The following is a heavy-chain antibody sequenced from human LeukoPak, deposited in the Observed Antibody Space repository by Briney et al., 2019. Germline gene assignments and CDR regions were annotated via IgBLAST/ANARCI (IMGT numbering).Heavy chain of an antibody. V-gene: IGHV1-18*01. J-gene: IGHJ4*02. Sequence: EASVKVSCKASGYTFTSYGISWVRQAPGQGLEWMGWISAYNGNTNYAQKLQGRVTMTTDTSTSTAYMELRSLRSDDTAVYYCARDNIAVAGTPRFDYWGQGTLVTVSS. CDR2: ISAYNGNT. CDR3: ARDNIAVAGTPRFDY. D-gene: IGHD6-19*01. CDR1: GYTFTSYG.